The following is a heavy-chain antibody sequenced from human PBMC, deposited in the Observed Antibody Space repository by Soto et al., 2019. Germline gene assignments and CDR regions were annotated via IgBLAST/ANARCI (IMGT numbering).Heavy chain of an antibody. V-gene: IGHV4-34*01. CDR3: ARGENGTSFDY. CDR2: INHSGST. CDR1: GGSFSGYY. Sequence: PSEMLSLTCAVYGGSFSGYYWSWIRQPPGKGLEWIGEINHSGSTNYNPSLKSRVTISVDTSKNQFSLKLSSVTAADTAVYYCARGENGTSFDYWGQGTLVTVSS. D-gene: IGHD2-8*01. J-gene: IGHJ4*02.